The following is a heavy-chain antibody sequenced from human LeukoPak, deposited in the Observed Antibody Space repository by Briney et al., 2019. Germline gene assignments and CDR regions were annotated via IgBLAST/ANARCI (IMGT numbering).Heavy chain of an antibody. CDR1: GGSFSAYY. J-gene: IGHJ6*03. V-gene: IGHV4-34*01. D-gene: IGHD1-26*01. CDR3: ASVRAYYYYMDV. Sequence: SETLSLTCAVYGGSFSAYYWNWIRQPPGKGLEWIGEINQGGTTNYNPSLKSRVTISVDTSKNQFSLKLSSVTAADTAVYYCASVRAYYYYMDVWGKGTTVTVSS. CDR2: INQGGTT.